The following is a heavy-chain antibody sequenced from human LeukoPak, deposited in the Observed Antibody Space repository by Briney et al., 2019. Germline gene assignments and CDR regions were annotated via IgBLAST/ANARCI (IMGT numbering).Heavy chain of an antibody. CDR1: GFTFSDYY. V-gene: IGHV3-11*04. CDR3: ARDRPFPNIVVGRGAFDI. J-gene: IGHJ3*02. CDR2: ISSSGSTI. Sequence: GGSLRLSCAASGFTFSDYYMSWIRQAPGKGLEWVSYISSSGSTIYYADSVKGRFTISRDNAKNSLYLQMNSLRAEDTAVYYCARDRPFPNIVVGRGAFDIWGQGTMVTVSS. D-gene: IGHD2-21*01.